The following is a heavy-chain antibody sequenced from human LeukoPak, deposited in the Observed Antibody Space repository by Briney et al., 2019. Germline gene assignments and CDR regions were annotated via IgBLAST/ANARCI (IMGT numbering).Heavy chain of an antibody. CDR2: ISAYNGNT. CDR3: ARGLLWFGELLADFDY. J-gene: IGHJ4*02. V-gene: IGHV1-18*01. Sequence: GASVTVSCKASGYTFTSYDISWVRQAPGQGLEWMGWISAYNGNTNYAQKLQGRVTMTTDTSTSTAYMELRSLRSDDTAVYYCARGLLWFGELLADFDYWGQGTLVTVSS. D-gene: IGHD3-10*01. CDR1: GYTFTSYD.